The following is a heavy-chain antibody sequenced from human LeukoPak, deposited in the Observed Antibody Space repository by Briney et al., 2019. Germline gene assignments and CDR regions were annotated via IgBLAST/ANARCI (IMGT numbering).Heavy chain of an antibody. CDR2: IKKDGSEK. J-gene: IGHJ3*02. Sequence: GGSLRLPCAASGFTFGIYWMSWVRQAPGKGLEWVANIKKDGSEKYYVDSVKGRFTISRDNAKNSLYLQMNSLRADDTALYYCARHWEGVESDAFDIWGQGTMVTVSS. CDR1: GFTFGIYW. D-gene: IGHD1-26*01. CDR3: ARHWEGVESDAFDI. V-gene: IGHV3-7*04.